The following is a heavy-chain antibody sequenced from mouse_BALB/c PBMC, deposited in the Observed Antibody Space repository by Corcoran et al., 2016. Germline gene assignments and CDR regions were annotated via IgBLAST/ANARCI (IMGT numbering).Heavy chain of an antibody. D-gene: IGHD2-1*01. CDR2: INPYNGAT. CDR3: ARSLYGNGAMDY. Sequence: EVQLQQSGPVLVKPGASVKISCKASGYSFTGYYMNWVKQSHVKSLEWIGRINPYNGATSYNQNFKDKASLTVDKSSSTAYMELHSLTSEDSAVYYCARSLYGNGAMDYWGQGTSVTVSS. CDR1: GYSFTGYY. J-gene: IGHJ4*01. V-gene: IGHV1-19*01.